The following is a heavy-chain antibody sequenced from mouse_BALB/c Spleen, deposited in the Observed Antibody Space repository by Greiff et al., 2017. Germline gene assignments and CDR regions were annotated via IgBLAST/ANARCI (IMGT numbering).Heavy chain of an antibody. CDR1: GYSITSGYY. D-gene: IGHD1-1*01. Sequence: EVKLLESGPGLVKPSQSLSLTCSVTGYSITSGYYWNWIRQFPGNKLEWMGYISYDGSNNYNPSLKNRISITRDTSKNQFFLKLNSVTTEDTATYYCAAGTTVYYFDYWGQGTTLTVSS. CDR2: ISYDGSN. CDR3: AAGTTVYYFDY. V-gene: IGHV3-6*02. J-gene: IGHJ2*01.